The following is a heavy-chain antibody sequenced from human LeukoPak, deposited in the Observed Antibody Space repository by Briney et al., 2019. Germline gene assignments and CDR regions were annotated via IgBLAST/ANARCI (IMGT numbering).Heavy chain of an antibody. J-gene: IGHJ4*02. D-gene: IGHD3-10*01. CDR1: GFTFSSST. CDR3: ARGGDDSGTYYLDY. CDR2: ISYDGSNK. Sequence: PGGSLRLSCAASGFTFSSSTMHWVRQAPGKGLEWVAVISYDGSNKYYADSVKGRFTFSRDNSKNTLYPQMNSLRAEDTAVYFCARGGDDSGTYYLDYWGQGTLVTVSS. V-gene: IGHV3-30-3*01.